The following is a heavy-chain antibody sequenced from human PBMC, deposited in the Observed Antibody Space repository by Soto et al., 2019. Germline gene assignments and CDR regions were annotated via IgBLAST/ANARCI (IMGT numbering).Heavy chain of an antibody. CDR1: GDSISSYY. D-gene: IGHD5-12*01. CDR2: IYYSGST. V-gene: IGHV4-59*01. CDR3: ATVVATIVGYYFDY. J-gene: IGHJ4*02. Sequence: PSETLSLTCAVPGDSISSYYWSWIRQTPGKGLEWIGYIYYSGSTNYNPSLKSRVTISVDTSKNQFSLKLSSVTAADTAVYYCATVVATIVGYYFDYWGQGTLVTVSS.